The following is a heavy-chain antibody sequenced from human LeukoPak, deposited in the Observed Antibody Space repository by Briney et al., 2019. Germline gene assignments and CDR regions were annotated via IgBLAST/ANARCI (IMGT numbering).Heavy chain of an antibody. CDR3: ARLLYDGDYL. CDR2: IYYSGST. J-gene: IGHJ5*02. CDR1: GGSISSSSYY. Sequence: PSETLSLTCTVSGGSISSSSYYWGWIRQPPGQGLEWIGSIYYSGSTYYNPSVKSRVTISVDTSKNQFSLKLSSVTAADTAVYYCARLLYDGDYLWGQGTLVTVSS. V-gene: IGHV4-39*01. D-gene: IGHD4-17*01.